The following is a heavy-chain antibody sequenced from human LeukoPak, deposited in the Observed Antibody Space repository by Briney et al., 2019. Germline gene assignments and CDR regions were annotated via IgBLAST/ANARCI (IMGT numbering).Heavy chain of an antibody. J-gene: IGHJ4*02. Sequence: SETLSLTCGVYGGSFSGYYWTWIRQSPGMGLEWIGEIIHSGRTNYNPSLTSRVSISVDTSKNQFSLELSSVTAADTAVYYCARGILVTVYAAFDYWGQGTLVAVSS. CDR3: ARGILVTVYAAFDY. CDR1: GGSFSGYY. D-gene: IGHD2/OR15-2a*01. CDR2: IIHSGRT. V-gene: IGHV4-34*01.